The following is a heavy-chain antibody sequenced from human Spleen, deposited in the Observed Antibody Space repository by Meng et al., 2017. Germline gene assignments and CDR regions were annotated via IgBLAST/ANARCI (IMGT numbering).Heavy chain of an antibody. CDR2: IDPNNDHT. CDR1: GYTFAAYW. CDR3: ARDEDISAAGKLFGDY. J-gene: IGHJ4*02. Sequence: VHLVQSGPGVKKPGASVKLSCKPSGYTFAAYWIHWLRQAPGQGLEWMGRIDPNNDHTQYAQNFQGRVTMTSDTSISTVYMELNGLRSDDTAVYYCARDEDISAAGKLFGDYWGQGTLVTVSS. V-gene: IGHV1-2*06. D-gene: IGHD6-13*01.